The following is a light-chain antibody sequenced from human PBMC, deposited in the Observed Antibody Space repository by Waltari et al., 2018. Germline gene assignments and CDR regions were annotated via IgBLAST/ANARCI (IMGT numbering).Light chain of an antibody. CDR2: RND. CDR3: GTWDDSLNGRWV. J-gene: IGLJ3*02. CDR1: ASTLGNNV. V-gene: IGLV1-44*01. Sequence: QSVLTQPPSASGTPGQRVLISCSGTASTLGNNVENWYQQLPGKAPKLFIYRNDLRPSGVPDRFSGSKSGTSASLVISGLQSEDEADYYCGTWDDSLNGRWVFGGGTKVTV.